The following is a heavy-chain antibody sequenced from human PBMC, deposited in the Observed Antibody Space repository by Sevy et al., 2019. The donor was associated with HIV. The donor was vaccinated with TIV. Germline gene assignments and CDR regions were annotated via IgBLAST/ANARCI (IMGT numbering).Heavy chain of an antibody. V-gene: IGHV3-30-3*01. D-gene: IGHD3-22*01. CDR2: ISYDGSNK. J-gene: IGHJ4*02. CDR1: GFTFSSYA. Sequence: GGYLRLSCAASGFTFSSYAMHWVRQAPGKGLEWVAVISYDGSNKYYADSVKGRFTISRDNSKNTLYLQMNSLRAEDTAVYYCAREAYYYDIRGYYYPYWGQGTLVTVSS. CDR3: AREAYYYDIRGYYYPY.